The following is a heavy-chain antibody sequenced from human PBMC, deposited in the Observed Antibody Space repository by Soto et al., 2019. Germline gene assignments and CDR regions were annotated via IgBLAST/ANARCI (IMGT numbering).Heavy chain of an antibody. CDR1: AGTFSSYG. Sequence: ASVKVACKASAGTFSSYGISWVRQAPGQGLEWMGGIIPIFGTANYAQKFQGRVTITADESTSTAYMELSSLRSEDTAVYYCARFTLTFFDYWGQGTLVTVSS. CDR3: ARFTLTFFDY. J-gene: IGHJ4*02. V-gene: IGHV1-69*13. CDR2: IIPIFGTA.